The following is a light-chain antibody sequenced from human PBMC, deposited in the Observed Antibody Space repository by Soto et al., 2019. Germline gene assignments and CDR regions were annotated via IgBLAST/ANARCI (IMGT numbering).Light chain of an antibody. V-gene: IGKV1-5*01. CDR3: QYLNSFPLT. J-gene: IGKJ4*01. Sequence: DIQMTQSPSTLSASVGDRVTITCRASQSISSWLAWYQQKPGKAPKLLIYDASSLESGVPSRFSGSGSGTEFTLTISSLQPDDFATYYCQYLNSFPLTFGGGTKVDIK. CDR2: DAS. CDR1: QSISSW.